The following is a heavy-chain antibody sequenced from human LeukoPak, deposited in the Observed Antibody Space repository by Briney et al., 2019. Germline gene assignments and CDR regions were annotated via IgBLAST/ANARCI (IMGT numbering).Heavy chain of an antibody. V-gene: IGHV6-1*01. Sequence: SQTLSLTCAISGDSVSSNRAAWNWIRQSPSRGLEWLGRTYYRSQWYNDYALSVKSRITINPDTSKNQFSLQLNSVTPEDTAVYYCAKDSGGNVLYYYYYYGMDVWGQGTTVTVSS. CDR3: AKDSGGNVLYYYYYYGMDV. J-gene: IGHJ6*02. D-gene: IGHD6-25*01. CDR1: GDSVSSNRAA. CDR2: TYYRSQWYN.